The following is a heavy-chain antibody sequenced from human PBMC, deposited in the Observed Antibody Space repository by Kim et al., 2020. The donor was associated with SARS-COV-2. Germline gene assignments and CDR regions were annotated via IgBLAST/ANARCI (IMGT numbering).Heavy chain of an antibody. V-gene: IGHV4-59*08. CDR1: GGSISSYY. D-gene: IGHD1-26*01. Sequence: SETLSLTCTVSGGSISSYYWSWIRQPPGKGLEWIGYIYYSGSTNYNPSLKSRVTISVDTSKNQFSLKLSSVTAADTAVYYCARHEAPGDSGSYSNDYWFDPWSQGTLVTVSS. CDR3: ARHEAPGDSGSYSNDYWFDP. CDR2: IYYSGST. J-gene: IGHJ5*02.